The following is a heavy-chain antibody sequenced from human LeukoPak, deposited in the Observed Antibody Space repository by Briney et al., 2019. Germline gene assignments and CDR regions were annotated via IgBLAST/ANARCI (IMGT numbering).Heavy chain of an antibody. CDR2: IRYDGSNK. CDR1: GFTFSSYG. Sequence: GGSLRLSCAASGFTFSSYGMHWVRQAPGKGLEWVAFIRYDGSNKYYADSVKGRFTISRDNPKNTLYLQMNSLRPEDTAVYYCARGGKIALAGTRSPQYFQHWGQGTLVTVSS. J-gene: IGHJ1*01. CDR3: ARGGKIALAGTRSPQYFQH. V-gene: IGHV3-30*02. D-gene: IGHD6-19*01.